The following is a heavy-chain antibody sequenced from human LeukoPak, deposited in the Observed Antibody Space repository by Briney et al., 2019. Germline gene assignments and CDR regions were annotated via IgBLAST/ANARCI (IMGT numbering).Heavy chain of an antibody. Sequence: SETLSLTCTVSGYSISSGYYWGWIRQPQGKVLEWIGSIYYSGSTYYNPSLKSRVTISVDTSKNQFSLKLRSVAAADTAVYYCAKGPDFDYWGQGTLVTVSS. CDR3: AKGPDFDY. J-gene: IGHJ4*02. V-gene: IGHV4-38-2*02. CDR2: IYYSGST. CDR1: GYSISSGYY.